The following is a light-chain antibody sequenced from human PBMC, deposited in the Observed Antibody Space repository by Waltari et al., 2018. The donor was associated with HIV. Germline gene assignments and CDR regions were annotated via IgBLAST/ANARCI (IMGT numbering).Light chain of an antibody. CDR3: SSYTTSSTWV. CDR1: SSDLGGYKY. J-gene: IGLJ3*02. Sequence: QSALTPPAFVSGSPGQSITLSCTGTSSDLGGYKYVAGYQQQPGKAPKLMISEVSNRPSGVSNRFSGSKSGNTASLTISGLQAEDEADYYCSSYTTSSTWVFGGGTKLTVL. V-gene: IGLV2-14*01. CDR2: EVS.